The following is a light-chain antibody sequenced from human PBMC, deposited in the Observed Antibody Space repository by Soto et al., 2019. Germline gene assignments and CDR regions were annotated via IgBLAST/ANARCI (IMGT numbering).Light chain of an antibody. CDR2: EVS. CDR1: SSDVGSYNR. CDR3: SLYTSSSTFGV. V-gene: IGLV2-18*01. J-gene: IGLJ1*01. Sequence: QSALTQPPSVSGSPGQSVTISCTGTSSDVGSYNRVSWYQQPPGTAPKLMIYEVSNRPSGVPDRFSGSKSGNTASLTISGLQAEDEADYYCSLYTSSSTFGVFGTGTKATVL.